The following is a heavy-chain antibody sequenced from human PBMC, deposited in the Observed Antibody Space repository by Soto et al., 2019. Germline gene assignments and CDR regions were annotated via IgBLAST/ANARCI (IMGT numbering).Heavy chain of an antibody. V-gene: IGHV3-7*01. D-gene: IGHD3-10*01. Sequence: GGSLRLSCEASGFIFRTHWMTWVRQAPGKGLEWVANIKEDGSEANYVDSVKGRFAVSRDKDKNSLYLQLNSLRVEDTAVYYCARSRRQWFGGLLTYYSDYWGQGTVVTVSS. J-gene: IGHJ4*02. CDR2: IKEDGSEA. CDR1: GFIFRTHW. CDR3: ARSRRQWFGGLLTYYSDY.